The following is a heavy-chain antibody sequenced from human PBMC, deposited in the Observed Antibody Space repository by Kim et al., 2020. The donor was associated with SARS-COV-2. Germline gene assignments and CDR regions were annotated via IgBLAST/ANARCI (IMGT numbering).Heavy chain of an antibody. CDR3: ASGSSWYSG. J-gene: IGHJ4*02. D-gene: IGHD6-13*01. V-gene: IGHV1-2*06. CDR2: INPDSGGA. Sequence: ASVKVSCKASRFSGVYMYWVRQAPGQGLEWMGRINPDSGGANYAQKFQGRVTMTRDTSISTAYMELSRLTSDDTAVYYCASGSSWYSGWGQGTQVIVSS. CDR1: RFSGVY.